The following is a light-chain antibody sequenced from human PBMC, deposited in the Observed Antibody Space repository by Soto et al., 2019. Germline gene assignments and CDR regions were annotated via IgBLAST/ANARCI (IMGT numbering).Light chain of an antibody. CDR2: AAS. CDR1: QGISSY. Sequence: IQLTQSPSSLSASVGDRVTITCRVSQGISSYLAWYQQKPGKAPKLLIYAASTLQSGVPSRFSGSGSGTDFTLTISSLQPEDFVTYYCQQLNSYPRTFGPGTKVDIK. V-gene: IGKV1-9*01. CDR3: QQLNSYPRT. J-gene: IGKJ3*01.